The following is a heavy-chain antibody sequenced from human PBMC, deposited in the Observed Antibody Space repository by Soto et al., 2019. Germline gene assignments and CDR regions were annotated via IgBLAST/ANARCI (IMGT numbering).Heavy chain of an antibody. Sequence: QLQLEESGPGLVKPSETLSLTCTVSGGSISSSSYYWGWIRQSPGRGLEWIGSFYYRGSTYYSPALRSLVTISGDTSRKQISLRLSSVTAADTAVYYCAIISVASRYMDVWGKGTTVTVSS. CDR2: FYYRGST. D-gene: IGHD5-12*01. CDR1: GGSISSSSYY. V-gene: IGHV4-39*01. J-gene: IGHJ6*03. CDR3: AIISVASRYMDV.